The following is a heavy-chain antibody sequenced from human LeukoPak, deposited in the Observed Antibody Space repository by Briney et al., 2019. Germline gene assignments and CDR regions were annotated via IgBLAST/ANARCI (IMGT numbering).Heavy chain of an antibody. J-gene: IGHJ4*02. CDR1: GYTLTELS. V-gene: IGHV1-24*01. CDR3: ATGRSSSWHSPRGPDAEYYFDY. Sequence: ASVKVSCKVSGYTLTELSMHWVRQAPGKGLEWMGGFDPEDGETIYAQKFQGRVTMTEDTSTDTAYMELSSLRSEDTAVYYCATGRSSSWHSPRGPDAEYYFDYWGQGTLVTVSS. CDR2: FDPEDGET. D-gene: IGHD6-13*01.